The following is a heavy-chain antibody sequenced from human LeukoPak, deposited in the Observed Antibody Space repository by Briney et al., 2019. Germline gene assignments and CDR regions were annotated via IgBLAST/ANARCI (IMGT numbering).Heavy chain of an antibody. CDR1: GGSISSYY. J-gene: IGHJ6*03. CDR3: ARDDFWSGANMDV. CDR2: IYYSGST. Sequence: SETQSLTCTVSGGSISSYYWSWIRQPPGKGLEWIGYIYYSGSTNYNPSLKSRVTVSVDTSKNQFSLKLSSVTAADTAVYFCARDDFWSGANMDVWGKGTTVTVSS. V-gene: IGHV4-59*12. D-gene: IGHD3-3*01.